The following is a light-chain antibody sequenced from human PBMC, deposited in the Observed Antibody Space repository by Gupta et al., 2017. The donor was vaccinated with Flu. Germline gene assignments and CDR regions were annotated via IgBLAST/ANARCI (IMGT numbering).Light chain of an antibody. J-gene: IGLJ3*02. CDR1: ASPKEY. Sequence: GQTARITCSGDASPKEYSYWYQQKSGQAPVLVIYEDSKRPSGIPERFSGSNSGTMATLTISGAQVEDEADYYCFSTDSSDNYRMFGGGTKLTVL. CDR3: FSTDSSDNYRM. V-gene: IGLV3-10*01. CDR2: EDS.